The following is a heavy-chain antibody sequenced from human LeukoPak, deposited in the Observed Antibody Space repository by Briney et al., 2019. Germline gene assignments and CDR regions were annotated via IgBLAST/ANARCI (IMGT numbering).Heavy chain of an antibody. D-gene: IGHD3-16*01. CDR1: GFIFSSYA. Sequence: GGSLRLSCAASGFIFSSYAMHWVRQAPGKGLEWVAVISYDGSNKYYADSVKGRFTISRDNSRNTLYVQMNSLRADDTAVYYCARGDDFDYWGQGTLVTVSS. CDR3: ARGDDFDY. V-gene: IGHV3-30*04. J-gene: IGHJ4*02. CDR2: ISYDGSNK.